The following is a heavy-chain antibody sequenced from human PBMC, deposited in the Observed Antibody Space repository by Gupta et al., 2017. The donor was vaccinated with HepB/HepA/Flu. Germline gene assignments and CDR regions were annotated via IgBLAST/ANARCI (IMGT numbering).Heavy chain of an antibody. D-gene: IGHD3-10*01. V-gene: IGHV3-23*04. CDR3: AKDVGASYNGPFEC. CDR1: GFTFSNFG. Sequence: EVQLVESGGGLVQPGGSLRLSCAASGFTFSNFGMSWVRQAPGKGLEWVATIRGDGGSTHYAESVKGRLTISRDNSKNTLYLQMDSLRTEDTAIYYCAKDVGASYNGPFECWGQGTLVTVXP. CDR2: IRGDGGST. J-gene: IGHJ4*02.